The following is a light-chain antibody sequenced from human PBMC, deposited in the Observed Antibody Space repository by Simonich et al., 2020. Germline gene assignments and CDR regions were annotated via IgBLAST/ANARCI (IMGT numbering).Light chain of an antibody. V-gene: IGKV4-1*01. CDR1: QSVLYSSNNKNY. J-gene: IGKJ5*01. CDR3: QQYYSTPIT. CDR2: WAS. Sequence: DIVMTQSPDSLAVSLGERATINCKYSQSVLYSSNNKNYLAWYQQKPGQPPKLLICWASTRDSGVPDRFSGSGSGTDFTLTISSLQAEDVAVYYCQQYYSTPITFGQGTRLEIK.